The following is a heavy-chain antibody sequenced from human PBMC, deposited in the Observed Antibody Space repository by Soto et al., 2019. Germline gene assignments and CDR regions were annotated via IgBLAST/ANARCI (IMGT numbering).Heavy chain of an antibody. CDR2: INSDGTTS. Sequence: GGSLRLSCAASGFTFDTYWMNWVRQAPGKGPEWLSGINSDGTTSSYADSVKGRFTISRDNARNTLSLQMNSLRADDTAVYYCARLSGDHSAFFSYGMDAWGQGTTVTVSS. D-gene: IGHD2-21*01. J-gene: IGHJ6*02. CDR3: ARLSGDHSAFFSYGMDA. CDR1: GFTFDTYW. V-gene: IGHV3-74*01.